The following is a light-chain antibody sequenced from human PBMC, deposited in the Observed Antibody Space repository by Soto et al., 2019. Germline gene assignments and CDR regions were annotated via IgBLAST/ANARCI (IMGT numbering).Light chain of an antibody. Sequence: EIVLTQSPATLSLSPGERATLSCRASQSVYSYLAWYQQKPGQAPRLLIYDASNRATGVPARFSGSGSGTDFTFTITSLQPEDFAVYYCQQRNNWPPYTFGQGTKLEIK. J-gene: IGKJ2*01. CDR2: DAS. V-gene: IGKV3-11*01. CDR3: QQRNNWPPYT. CDR1: QSVYSY.